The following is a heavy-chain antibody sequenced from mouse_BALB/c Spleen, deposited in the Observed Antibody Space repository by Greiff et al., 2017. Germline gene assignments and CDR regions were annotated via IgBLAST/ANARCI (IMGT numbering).Heavy chain of an antibody. CDR3: ARGLRLLDY. J-gene: IGHJ2*01. CDR2: IRNKANGYTT. V-gene: IGHV7-3*02. Sequence: EVKVEESGGGLVQPGGSLRLSCATSGFTFTDYYMSWVRQPPGKALEWLGFIRNKANGYTTEYSASVKGRFNISRDNSQSILYLQMNTLRAEDSATYYCARGLRLLDYWGQGTTLTVSS. CDR1: GFTFTDYY. D-gene: IGHD1-2*01.